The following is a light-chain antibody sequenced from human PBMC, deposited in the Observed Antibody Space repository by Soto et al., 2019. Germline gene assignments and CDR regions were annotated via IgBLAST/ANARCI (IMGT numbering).Light chain of an antibody. J-gene: IGLJ7*01. CDR2: VNSGGSH. V-gene: IGLV4-69*01. Sequence: QPVLTQSPSASASLGASVKLTCTLSSGHSNYAIAWHQQQPEKGPRYLMKVNSGGSHIKGDGIPDRFSGSSSGAERYLFISSLQSEDEADYYCQTWGTGSAIVVFGGGIQLTLL. CDR3: QTWGTGSAIVV. CDR1: SGHSNYA.